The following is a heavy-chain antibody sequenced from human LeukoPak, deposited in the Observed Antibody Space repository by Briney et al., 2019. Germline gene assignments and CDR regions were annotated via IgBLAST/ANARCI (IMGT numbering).Heavy chain of an antibody. J-gene: IGHJ5*02. Sequence: GGSLRLSCPASGFTFSSYAMHWVRQAPGKGLEWVAVISYDGSNQYYADSVKGRFTISRDNSKNTLYLQMNSLRAEDTAVYYCARGYQLVLNWFDPWGQGTLVTVSS. CDR1: GFTFSSYA. V-gene: IGHV3-30*04. CDR2: ISYDGSNQ. CDR3: ARGYQLVLNWFDP. D-gene: IGHD6-13*01.